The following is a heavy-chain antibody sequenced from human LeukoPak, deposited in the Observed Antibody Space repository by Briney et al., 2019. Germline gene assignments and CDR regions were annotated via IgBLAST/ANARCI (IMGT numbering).Heavy chain of an antibody. J-gene: IGHJ3*02. V-gene: IGHV1-8*01. CDR1: GYTFTSCD. CDR3: ARGRGFCNGGSCSNAFDI. D-gene: IGHD2-15*01. CDR2: MNPNSGNT. Sequence: ASVKVSCKASGYTFTSCDINWVRQATGQGLEWMGWMNPNSGNTGYAQKFQGRVTMTRNTSISTAYMELSSLRSEDTAMYYCARGRGFCNGGSCSNAFDIWGQGTMVTVSS.